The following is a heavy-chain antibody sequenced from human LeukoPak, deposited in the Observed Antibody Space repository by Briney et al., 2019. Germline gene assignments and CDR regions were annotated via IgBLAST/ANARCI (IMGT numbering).Heavy chain of an antibody. CDR1: GFTFGSYG. Sequence: GGSLRLSCAASGFTFGSYGMHWVRQAPGKGLEWVAFIRYDGSNKYYADSVKGRFTISRDNSKNTLYLQMNSLRAEDTAVYYCARDDFWSGHSFDYWGQGTLVTVSS. CDR3: ARDDFWSGHSFDY. CDR2: IRYDGSNK. J-gene: IGHJ4*02. V-gene: IGHV3-30*02. D-gene: IGHD3-3*01.